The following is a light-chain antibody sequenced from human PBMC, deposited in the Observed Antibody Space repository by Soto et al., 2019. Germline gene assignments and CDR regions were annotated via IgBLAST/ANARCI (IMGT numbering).Light chain of an antibody. CDR2: GAS. V-gene: IGKV3-20*01. J-gene: IGKJ3*01. CDR3: QQCGSSPPFT. Sequence: EIVLTQSPGTLSLSPGERATLSCRASQSVSSTYLAWYQQKPGQAPRLLIYGASSRATGIPDRFSGSGSGTDYTLTLSILEPEDFAVYYCQQCGSSPPFTFGPGTKVDI. CDR1: QSVSSTY.